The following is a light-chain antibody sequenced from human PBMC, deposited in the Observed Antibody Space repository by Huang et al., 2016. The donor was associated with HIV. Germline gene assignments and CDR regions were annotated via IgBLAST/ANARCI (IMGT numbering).Light chain of an antibody. CDR2: DAS. J-gene: IGKJ1*01. CDR1: QSVNNK. Sequence: EVVMTQSPVTLSVSPGERATLSCRASQSVNNKLAWFQQKPGQAPRLLIHDASIRATGIPDRFSGSGSGTEFTLTISSLQSEDFAVYYCRQYNNWPPWTFGQGTKVEIK. CDR3: RQYNNWPPWT. V-gene: IGKV3-15*01.